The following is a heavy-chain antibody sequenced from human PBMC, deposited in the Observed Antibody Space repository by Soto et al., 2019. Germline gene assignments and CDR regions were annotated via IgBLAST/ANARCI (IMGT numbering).Heavy chain of an antibody. V-gene: IGHV3-23*01. CDR2: ITGSGRST. Sequence: GGSLRLSCAASGFTFSSYVMTWVRQAPGKGLEWVSGITGSGRSTYYADSVKGRVTISRDKSKNTLYLQMNRLRDEDTANNYCGKAGGDCSGGSCYSGQGDNWGQGTLVTVSS. CDR3: GKAGGDCSGGSCYSGQGDN. CDR1: GFTFSSYV. D-gene: IGHD2-15*01. J-gene: IGHJ4*02.